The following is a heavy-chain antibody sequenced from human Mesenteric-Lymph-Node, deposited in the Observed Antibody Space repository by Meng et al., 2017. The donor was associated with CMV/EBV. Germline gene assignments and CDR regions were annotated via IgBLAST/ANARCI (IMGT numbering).Heavy chain of an antibody. CDR1: GYSFTSYW. CDR2: IYPGDSDT. J-gene: IGHJ5*02. V-gene: IGHV5-51*01. Sequence: KVSCKGSGYSFTSYWIGWVRQMPGKGLEWMGIIYPGDSDTRYSPSFQGQVTISADKSISTAYLQWSSLKASDTAMYYCARQESGFPAWFDPWGQGTLVTVSS. D-gene: IGHD6-25*01. CDR3: ARQESGFPAWFDP.